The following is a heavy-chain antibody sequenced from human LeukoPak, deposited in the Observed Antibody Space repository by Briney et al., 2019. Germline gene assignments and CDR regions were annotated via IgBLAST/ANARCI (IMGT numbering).Heavy chain of an antibody. CDR1: GGSISSYY. J-gene: IGHJ5*02. Sequence: SETLSLTCTVSGGSISSYYWSWIRQPPGKGLEWIGHIYGSGSTNYNPSLKSRVALSVDTSKNQFSLKQSSVTAADTAVYYCAREGTSGTHLNWFDPWGQGTLVTVSS. V-gene: IGHV4-59*01. CDR3: AREGTSGTHLNWFDP. CDR2: IYGSGST. D-gene: IGHD1-1*01.